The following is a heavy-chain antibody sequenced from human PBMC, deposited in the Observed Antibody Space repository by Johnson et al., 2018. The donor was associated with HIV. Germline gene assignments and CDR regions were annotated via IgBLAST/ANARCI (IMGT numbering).Heavy chain of an antibody. CDR2: ISYDGSNK. CDR1: GFTFSSYA. CDR3: AKDLPSGWDGGDAFDI. D-gene: IGHD6-19*01. V-gene: IGHV3-30-3*01. Sequence: QVQLVESGGGVVQPGRSLRLSCAASGFTFSSYAMHWVRQAPGTGLEWVAVISYDGSNKYYADSVKGRFTISRDNSKNTLYLQMNSLRPEDTAVYYCAKDLPSGWDGGDAFDIWGQGTMVIVSS. J-gene: IGHJ3*02.